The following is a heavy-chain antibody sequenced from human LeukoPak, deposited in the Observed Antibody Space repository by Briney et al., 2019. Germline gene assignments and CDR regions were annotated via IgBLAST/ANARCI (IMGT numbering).Heavy chain of an antibody. Sequence: ASVKVSCKASGYTFTSYAMHWVRQAPGQRLEWMGWINAGNGNTKYSQKFQGRVTITRDTSASTAYMELSSLRSEDTAVYYCARARGGGATPFDYWGQGTLVTVSS. J-gene: IGHJ4*02. CDR3: ARARGGGATPFDY. CDR2: INAGNGNT. V-gene: IGHV1-3*01. D-gene: IGHD1-26*01. CDR1: GYTFTSYA.